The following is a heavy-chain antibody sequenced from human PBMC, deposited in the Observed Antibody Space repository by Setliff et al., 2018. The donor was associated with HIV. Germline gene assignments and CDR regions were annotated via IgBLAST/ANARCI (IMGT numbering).Heavy chain of an antibody. D-gene: IGHD3-22*01. CDR2: INHSGST. J-gene: IGHJ3*02. Sequence: SETLSLTCAVYGGSFSGYYWSWIRQPPGKGLEWIGEINHSGSTNYNPSLKSRVTISVDTSKNQFSMKLSSVTAADTAVYCCARVLAPNTNYYDSSGYPHAFDSWGKGTMVTVSS. CDR1: GGSFSGYY. V-gene: IGHV4-34*01. CDR3: ARVLAPNTNYYDSSGYPHAFDS.